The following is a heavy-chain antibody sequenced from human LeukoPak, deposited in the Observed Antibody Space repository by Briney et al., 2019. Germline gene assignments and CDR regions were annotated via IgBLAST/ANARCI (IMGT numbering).Heavy chain of an antibody. D-gene: IGHD6-13*01. CDR2: INPNSGGT. V-gene: IGHV1-2*02. J-gene: IGHJ5*02. CDR3: AILTQGSSLNWFDP. Sequence: ASVKVSCKACGYTFTGYYMQWVRQAPGQGLEWMGWINPNSGGTNYAQKFQGRVTMTRDTSISTAYMELSRLRSDDTAVYYCAILTQGSSLNWFDPWGQGTLVTVSS. CDR1: GYTFTGYY.